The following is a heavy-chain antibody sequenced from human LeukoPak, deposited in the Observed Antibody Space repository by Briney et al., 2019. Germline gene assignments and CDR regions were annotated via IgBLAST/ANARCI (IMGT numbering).Heavy chain of an antibody. V-gene: IGHV3-48*04. CDR1: GVTFSSYS. D-gene: IGHD2-15*01. CDR3: ARVGMGTYSGDH. J-gene: IGHJ4*02. CDR2: ITSSSSTI. Sequence: GGSLRLSCAASGVTFSSYSMNWVRQAPGKGLEWISYITSSSSTIYYADSVKGRFTVSRDNAKNSLYLQMNSLRAEDTAMFYCARVGMGTYSGDHWGQGTLVTVSS.